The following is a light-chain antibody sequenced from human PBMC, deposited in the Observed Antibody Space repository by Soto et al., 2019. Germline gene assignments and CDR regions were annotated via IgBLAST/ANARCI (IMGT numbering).Light chain of an antibody. V-gene: IGLV2-23*02. CDR2: EVS. Sequence: QSALTQPASVSGSPGQSITISCTGTSSDVVSYNLVSWYQQHPGKAPKLMIYEVSKRPSGVSNRFAGSKSGNTASLTISGVQAEDEADYYCCSYAGSSTYVVFGGGTKVTVL. CDR3: CSYAGSSTYVV. CDR1: SSDVVSYNL. J-gene: IGLJ2*01.